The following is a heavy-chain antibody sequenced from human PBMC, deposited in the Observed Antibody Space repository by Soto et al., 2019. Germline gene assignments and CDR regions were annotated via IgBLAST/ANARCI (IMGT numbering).Heavy chain of an antibody. D-gene: IGHD6-19*01. J-gene: IGHJ4*02. CDR3: ASAAVTGTAGLDF. CDR1: GYTFSGFY. CDR2: INPNSGGT. V-gene: IGHV1-2*02. Sequence: ASVKVSCKASGYTFSGFYMHWVRQAPGQGLGWMGWINPNSGGTKSAEKFQGRVTMTRDTSISTAYMELSRLTSDDTAVYYCASAAVTGTAGLDFWGQGTQVTVSS.